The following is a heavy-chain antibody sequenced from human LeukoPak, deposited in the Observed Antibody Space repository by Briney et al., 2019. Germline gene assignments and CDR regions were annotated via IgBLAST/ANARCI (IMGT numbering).Heavy chain of an antibody. CDR2: TSGSGDST. V-gene: IGHV3-23*01. CDR1: GFTFSTYV. D-gene: IGHD4/OR15-4a*01. J-gene: IGHJ4*02. CDR3: AKARPPLNMVITLYYFDY. Sequence: GGSLRLSCAASGFTFSTYVLNWVRQAPGKGLEWVSATSGSGDSTYYADSVKGRFTISRDNSKNTLYLQMNSLRAEDTAVYYCAKARPPLNMVITLYYFDYWGQGTLVTVSS.